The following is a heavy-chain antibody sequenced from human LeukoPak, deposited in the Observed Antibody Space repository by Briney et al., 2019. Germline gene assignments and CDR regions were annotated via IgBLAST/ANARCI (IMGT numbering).Heavy chain of an antibody. CDR2: IYHSGST. J-gene: IGHJ3*02. CDR1: GYSISSGYY. CDR3: AREGPVRRRGLSAAFDI. D-gene: IGHD4-17*01. V-gene: IGHV4-38-2*02. Sequence: PSETLSLTCAVSGYSISSGYYWGWIRQPPGKGLEWIGSIYHSGSTYYNPSLKSRVTISVDTSKNQFSLKMRSVTAADTAVYYCAREGPVRRRGLSAAFDIWGHGKLVTVSS.